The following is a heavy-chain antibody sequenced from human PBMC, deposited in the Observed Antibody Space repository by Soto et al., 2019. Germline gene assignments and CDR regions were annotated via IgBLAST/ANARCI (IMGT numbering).Heavy chain of an antibody. CDR2: FDPEDGET. V-gene: IGHV1-24*01. CDR3: ATYRPSGGEWLRFFDY. CDR1: GYTLTELS. Sequence: ASVKVSCKVSGYTLTELSMHWVRQAPGKGLEWMGGFDPEDGETIYAQKFQGRVTMTEDTSTDTAYMELSSLRSEDTAVYYCATYRPSGGEWLRFFDYWGQGTLVTVSS. D-gene: IGHD5-12*01. J-gene: IGHJ4*02.